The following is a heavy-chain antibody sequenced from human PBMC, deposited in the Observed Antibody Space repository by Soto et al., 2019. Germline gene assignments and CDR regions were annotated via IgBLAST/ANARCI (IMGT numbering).Heavy chain of an antibody. Sequence: ASVKVSCQASGYTFTGYYMHWVRQAPGQGLEWMGWINPNSGGTNYAQKFQGWVTMTRDTSISTAYMELSRLRSDDTAVYYCARDEGGRTIGAFDIWGQGTMVTVSS. J-gene: IGHJ3*02. CDR2: INPNSGGT. V-gene: IGHV1-2*04. CDR1: GYTFTGYY. CDR3: ARDEGGRTIGAFDI. D-gene: IGHD1-7*01.